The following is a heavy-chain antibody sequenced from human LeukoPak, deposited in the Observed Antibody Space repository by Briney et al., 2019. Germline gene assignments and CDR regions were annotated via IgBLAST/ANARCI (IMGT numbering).Heavy chain of an antibody. J-gene: IGHJ4*02. Sequence: PGGSLRLSCAASGFTFSSYAMHWVCQAPGKGLEWVAVISYDGSNKYYADSVKGRFTISRDNSKNTLYLQMNSLRAEDTAVYYCAREVVGGSYSPRCDYWGQGTLVTVSS. CDR1: GFTFSSYA. CDR3: AREVVGGSYSPRCDY. D-gene: IGHD1-26*01. CDR2: ISYDGSNK. V-gene: IGHV3-30*01.